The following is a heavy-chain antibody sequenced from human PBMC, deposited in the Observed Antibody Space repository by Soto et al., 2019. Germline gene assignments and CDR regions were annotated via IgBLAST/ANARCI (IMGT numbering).Heavy chain of an antibody. CDR2: INPNSGNI. D-gene: IGHD3-10*01. CDR3: ARGRASGSYYLRDY. CDR1: GDTFTTYD. V-gene: IGHV1-8*01. J-gene: IGHJ4*02. Sequence: ASVKVSCKASGDTFTTYDINWVRQATGHGLEWMGWINPNSGNIGYAQRFQGRVTMTRDTAIRTAYMEVSSLRSDDTAVYYWARGRASGSYYLRDYWGQGTLVTVSS.